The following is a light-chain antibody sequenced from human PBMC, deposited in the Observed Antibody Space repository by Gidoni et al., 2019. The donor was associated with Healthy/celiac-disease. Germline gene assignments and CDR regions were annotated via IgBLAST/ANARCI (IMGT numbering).Light chain of an antibody. CDR3: QQYYSFPWT. Sequence: VIWLTQSPSLLSASTGDRVTISCRMSQGMCRYLAWYQQKPGKAPELLIYAASTLQSGVPSRFSGSGSGTDFTLTISCLHSEDCATYYCQQYYSFPWTFGQGTKVEIK. J-gene: IGKJ1*01. CDR2: AAS. CDR1: QGMCRY. V-gene: IGKV1D-8*01.